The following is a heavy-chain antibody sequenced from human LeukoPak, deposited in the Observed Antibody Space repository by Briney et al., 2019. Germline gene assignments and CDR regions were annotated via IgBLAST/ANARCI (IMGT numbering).Heavy chain of an antibody. V-gene: IGHV4-39*01. Sequence: SETLSLTCTVSGGSISSSNSYWGWIRQPPGKGLEWIGSIYYSGNTYYNTSLKSQVSISIDTSKNQFSLRLTSVTAADTAVYYCARQTGSGLFILPGGQGTLVTVSS. CDR1: GGSISSSNSY. CDR2: IYYSGNT. CDR3: ARQTGSGLFILP. D-gene: IGHD3/OR15-3a*01. J-gene: IGHJ4*02.